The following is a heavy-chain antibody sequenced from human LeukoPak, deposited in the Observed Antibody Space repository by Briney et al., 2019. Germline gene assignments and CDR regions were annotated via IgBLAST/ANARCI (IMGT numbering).Heavy chain of an antibody. J-gene: IGHJ4*02. CDR3: AKGRSGWYEGLDY. Sequence: GGSLRLSCTASGFTFSTYAMTWVRQAPGKGLEWVSVISHGGDSAWYADSVKGRFTISRDNSKSTLFLQMNSLRADDTAIYYCAKGRSGWYEGLDYWGQGILVTVSS. CDR1: GFTFSTYA. CDR2: ISHGGDSA. D-gene: IGHD6-19*01. V-gene: IGHV3-23*01.